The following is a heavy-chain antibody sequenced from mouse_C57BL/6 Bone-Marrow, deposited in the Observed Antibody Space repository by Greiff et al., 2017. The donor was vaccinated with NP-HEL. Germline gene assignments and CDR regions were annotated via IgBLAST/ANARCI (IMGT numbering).Heavy chain of an antibody. J-gene: IGHJ2*01. CDR3: ARGDDVYFDY. Sequence: EVQRVESGPGLAKPSQTLSLTCSVTGYSITSDYWIWIRKFPGTKLEYMGYISYSGSTYYNPSLKSRISITRDTSKNQYYLQLNSVTTEDTATYYCARGDDVYFDYWGQGTTLTVSS. CDR2: ISYSGST. D-gene: IGHD2-12*01. V-gene: IGHV3-8*01. CDR1: GYSITSDY.